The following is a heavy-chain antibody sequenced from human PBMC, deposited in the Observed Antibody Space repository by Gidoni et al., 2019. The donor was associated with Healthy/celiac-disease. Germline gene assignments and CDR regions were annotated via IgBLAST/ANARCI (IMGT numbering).Heavy chain of an antibody. D-gene: IGHD3-10*01. CDR2: IYSGCST. V-gene: IGHV3-66*01. J-gene: IGHJ5*02. CDR1: GFTVSRNY. Sequence: EVQLVESGGGLVQPGGSLRLSCPASGFTVSRNYMSWVRQAPGKGLEWVSVIYSGCSTYYADSVKGRFTISRDNSKNTLYLQMNSLRAEDTAVYYCARGSPFYGSGSYYDRGGFDPWGQGTLVTVSS. CDR3: ARGSPFYGSGSYYDRGGFDP.